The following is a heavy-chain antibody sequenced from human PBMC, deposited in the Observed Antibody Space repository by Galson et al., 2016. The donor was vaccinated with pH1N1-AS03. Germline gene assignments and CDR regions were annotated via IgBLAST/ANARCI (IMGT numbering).Heavy chain of an antibody. V-gene: IGHV3-7*01. CDR2: IKGDGSEK. J-gene: IGHJ4*02. CDR3: ARTNWFDY. Sequence: LSCAASGFTFTGCWMSWVRQAPGKGLEWVANIKGDGSEKVYVDSVKGRFTISRDNAKNSLYLQMDSLRAEDTAVYYCARTNWFDYWGQGTLVTVSS. D-gene: IGHD7-27*01. CDR1: GFTFTGCW.